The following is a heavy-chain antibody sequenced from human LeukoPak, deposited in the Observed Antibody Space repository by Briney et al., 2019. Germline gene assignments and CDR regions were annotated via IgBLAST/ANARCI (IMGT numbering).Heavy chain of an antibody. J-gene: IGHJ4*02. V-gene: IGHV3-30*02. CDR2: IRYDGSNK. D-gene: IGHD2-2*01. CDR1: GFTFSSYG. CDR3: AKASRPKITSMHYFDY. Sequence: GGSLRLSCAASGFTFSSYGMHWVRQAPGKGLEWVAFIRYDGSNKYYADSVRGRFTISRDNSKNTLYLQMNSLRAEDTAVYYCAKASRPKITSMHYFDYWGQGTLVTVSS.